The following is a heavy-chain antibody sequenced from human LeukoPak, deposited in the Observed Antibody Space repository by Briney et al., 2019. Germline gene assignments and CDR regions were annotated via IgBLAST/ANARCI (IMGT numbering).Heavy chain of an antibody. J-gene: IGHJ4*02. CDR3: ARYTVLVTGTFDY. Sequence: PGGSLRLSCAASGFTFSDYYMSWIRQAPGKGLEWVSYISRSGSTIYYADSVKGRFTISRDNAKNSLYLQMNSLRAEDTAVYYCARYTVLVTGTFDYWGQGTLVTVSP. CDR1: GFTFSDYY. CDR2: ISRSGSTI. D-gene: IGHD5-18*01. V-gene: IGHV3-11*01.